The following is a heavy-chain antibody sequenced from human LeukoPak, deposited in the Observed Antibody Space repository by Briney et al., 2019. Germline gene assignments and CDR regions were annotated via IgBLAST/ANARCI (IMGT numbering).Heavy chain of an antibody. CDR1: GFAVSSYY. V-gene: IGHV3-11*04. Sequence: GESLRLSCAASGFAVSSYYMSWVRQAPGKGLEWVSYISSSGSTIYYADSVKGRFTISRDNAKNSLYLQMNSLRAEDTAVYYCARDSRLSYSSSFDYWGQGTLVTVSS. CDR3: ARDSRLSYSSSFDY. D-gene: IGHD6-6*01. CDR2: ISSSGSTI. J-gene: IGHJ4*02.